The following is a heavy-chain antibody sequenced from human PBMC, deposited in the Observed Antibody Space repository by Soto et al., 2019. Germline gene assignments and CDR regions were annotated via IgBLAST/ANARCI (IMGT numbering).Heavy chain of an antibody. CDR1: CGSISSGGYY. CDR3: ASTKDYSSSLDY. D-gene: IGHD6-6*01. Sequence: SETLSLTCTVSCGSISSGGYYWSWIRQHPGKGLEWIGCVYYSGRTYYNPSLKSRITISVDTSKKHFSLKLSSVTAADTAVYYCASTKDYSSSLDYWGQGILVTVSS. CDR2: VYYSGRT. J-gene: IGHJ4*02. V-gene: IGHV4-31*03.